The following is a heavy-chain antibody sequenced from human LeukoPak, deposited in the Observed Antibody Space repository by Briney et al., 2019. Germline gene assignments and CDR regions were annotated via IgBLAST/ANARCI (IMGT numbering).Heavy chain of an antibody. CDR2: IYYSGST. Sequence: SETLSLTCTVSGGSISSYYWSWIRQPPGKGLEWIGYIYYSGSTNYNPSLKSRVTISVDTSKNQFSLKLSSVTAADTAVYYCARDNSICDFWSGYLYGMDVWGQGTTVTVSS. D-gene: IGHD3-3*01. V-gene: IGHV4-59*01. J-gene: IGHJ6*02. CDR1: GGSISSYY. CDR3: ARDNSICDFWSGYLYGMDV.